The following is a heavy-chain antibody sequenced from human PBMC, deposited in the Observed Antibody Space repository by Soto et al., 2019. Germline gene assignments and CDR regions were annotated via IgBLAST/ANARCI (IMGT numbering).Heavy chain of an antibody. V-gene: IGHV3-23*01. D-gene: IGHD6-19*01. CDR3: AKGSGSGWYRPFDV. CDR1: GFTFRGCA. J-gene: IGHJ6*02. Sequence: PGGSLRVSCAASGFTFRGCAMTWARQAPGKGLEWVSAISSGGGSTYYADSVKGRFTISRDNSENTLYLQLNSLRADDTAVYYCAKGSGSGWYRPFDVWGQLPRVTVS. CDR2: ISSGGGST.